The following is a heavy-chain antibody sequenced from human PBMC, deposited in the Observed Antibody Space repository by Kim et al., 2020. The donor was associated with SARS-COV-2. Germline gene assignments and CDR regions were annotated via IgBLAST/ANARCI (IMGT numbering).Heavy chain of an antibody. J-gene: IGHJ4*02. V-gene: IGHV4-4*01. CDR2: ISHSGNV. D-gene: IGHD6-13*01. Sequence: ISSNNWWSWVRQPPGKGLEWIGEISHSGNVNYNPSIKSRVTILLDRSKNEFSLELRSVTAADTAVYFCAREYSNSSSSPFDSWGQGTLVTVSS. CDR3: AREYSNSSSSPFDS. CDR1: ISSNNW.